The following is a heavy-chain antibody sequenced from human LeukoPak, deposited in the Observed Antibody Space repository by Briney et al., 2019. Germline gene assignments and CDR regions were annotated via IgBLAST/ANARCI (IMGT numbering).Heavy chain of an antibody. CDR1: GGSISSYY. CDR3: ASSLLSSSWYGFFDY. J-gene: IGHJ4*02. D-gene: IGHD6-13*01. V-gene: IGHV4-4*07. CDR2: IYTSGST. Sequence: PSETLSLTCTVSGGSISSYYWSWIRQPAGKGLEWIGRIYTSGSTNYNPSLKSRVTMSVDTSKNQFSLKLSSVTAADTAVYYCASSLLSSSWYGFFDYWGQGTLVTVSS.